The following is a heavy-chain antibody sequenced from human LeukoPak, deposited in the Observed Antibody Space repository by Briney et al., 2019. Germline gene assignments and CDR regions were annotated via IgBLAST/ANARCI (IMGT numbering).Heavy chain of an antibody. CDR1: GGTFSSYD. Sequence: GASVKVSCKASGGTFSSYDINWVRQATGQGLEWMGWMNPNSGNTGYAQKFQGRVTITRNTSISTAYMELSSLRSDDTAVYYCAREGYDFWSGPSYYYYYYMDVWGKGTTVTVSS. CDR2: MNPNSGNT. J-gene: IGHJ6*03. CDR3: AREGYDFWSGPSYYYYYYMDV. V-gene: IGHV1-8*03. D-gene: IGHD3-3*01.